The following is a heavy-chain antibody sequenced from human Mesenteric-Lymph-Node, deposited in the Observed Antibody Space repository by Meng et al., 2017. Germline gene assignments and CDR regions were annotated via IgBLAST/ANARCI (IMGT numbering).Heavy chain of an antibody. CDR2: INPNSGGT. Sequence: ASVKVSCKASGYTFTGYYMHWVRQAPGQGLEWMGWINPNSGGTNYAQKFQGRVTMTRDTSISTAYMELSRLRSDDTAVYYCARDLALDLYYYDSSGYYSLDYWGQGTLVTVSS. CDR3: ARDLALDLYYYDSSGYYSLDY. V-gene: IGHV1-2*02. CDR1: GYTFTGYY. D-gene: IGHD3-22*01. J-gene: IGHJ4*02.